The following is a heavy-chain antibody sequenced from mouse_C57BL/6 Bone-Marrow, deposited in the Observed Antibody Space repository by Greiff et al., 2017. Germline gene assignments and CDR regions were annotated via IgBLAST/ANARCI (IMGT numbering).Heavy chain of an antibody. CDR2: ISTYYGDA. V-gene: IGHV1-67*01. Sequence: QVQLQQSGPELVRPGVSVKISCKGSGYTFTDYAMHWVKQSHAKSLEWIGVISTYYGDASYNQKLKDKATMTVDKSSSTAYMELARLTSEDSAVYYCARTHYDGSSYLAWFAYWGQGTLVTVSA. D-gene: IGHD1-1*01. CDR3: ARTHYDGSSYLAWFAY. J-gene: IGHJ3*01. CDR1: GYTFTDYA.